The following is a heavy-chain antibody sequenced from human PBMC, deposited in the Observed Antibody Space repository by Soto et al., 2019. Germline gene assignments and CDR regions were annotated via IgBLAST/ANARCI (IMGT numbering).Heavy chain of an antibody. CDR1: GGSISSGGYS. V-gene: IGHV4-30-2*01. CDR2: IYHSGST. J-gene: IGHJ4*02. D-gene: IGHD5-18*01. CDR3: ARDHPHSYGVYYFDD. Sequence: TLSLTCAVSGGSISSGGYSWSWIRQPPGKGLEWIGYIYHSGSTYYNPSLKSRVTISVDTSKNQFSLKVSSVTAADTAVYYCARDHPHSYGVYYFDDCGQGTPVTVSS.